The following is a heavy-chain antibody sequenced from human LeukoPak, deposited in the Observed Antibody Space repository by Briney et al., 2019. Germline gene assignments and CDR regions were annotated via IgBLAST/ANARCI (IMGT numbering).Heavy chain of an antibody. CDR1: GFTFSSYG. CDR2: ISYDGSNK. Sequence: GGSLRLSCAASGFTFSSYGMRWVRQAPGKGLEWVAVISYDGSNKYYADSVKGRFTISRDNSKNTLYLQMNSLRAEDTAVYYCANLLRWEPYWGQGTLVTVSS. CDR3: ANLLRWEPY. V-gene: IGHV3-30*18. J-gene: IGHJ4*02. D-gene: IGHD4-23*01.